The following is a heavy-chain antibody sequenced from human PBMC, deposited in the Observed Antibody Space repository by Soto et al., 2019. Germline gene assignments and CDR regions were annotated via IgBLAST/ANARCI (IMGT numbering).Heavy chain of an antibody. J-gene: IGHJ4*02. D-gene: IGHD7-27*01. CDR3: ARDPKTSGGQHWAFNYFDS. V-gene: IGHV3-30-3*01. CDR1: GFSFSISP. CDR2: ISYDGTNK. Sequence: PGWSLRLSCAASGFSFSISPMHWVRQAPGKGPEWVALISYDGTNKFYADSVKGRFTISRDNSKSTLYLQVDSLRPEDAAVYYCARDPKTSGGQHWAFNYFDSWGQGTLVTVSS.